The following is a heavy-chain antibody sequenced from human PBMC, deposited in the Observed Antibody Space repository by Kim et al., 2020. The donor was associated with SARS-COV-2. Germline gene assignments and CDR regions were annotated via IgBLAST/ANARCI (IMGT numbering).Heavy chain of an antibody. Sequence: GGSLRLSCAASGFTFSSYSMNWVRQAPGKGLEWVSYISSSSSTIYYADSVKGRFTISRDNAKNSLYLQMNSLRDEDTAVYYCARGGSYYYDSSFGPFDYWGQGTLVTVSS. V-gene: IGHV3-48*02. J-gene: IGHJ4*02. CDR3: ARGGSYYYDSSFGPFDY. D-gene: IGHD3-22*01. CDR2: ISSSSSTI. CDR1: GFTFSSYS.